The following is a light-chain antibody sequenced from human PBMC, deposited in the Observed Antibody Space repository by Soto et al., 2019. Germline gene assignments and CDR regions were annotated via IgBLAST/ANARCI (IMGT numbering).Light chain of an antibody. CDR3: SSYTSRITLEGV. CDR2: EVS. Sequence: QSALTQPASVSGSPGQSITISCTGTSSDIGGYNFVSWYQQHPGKAPKLIIYEVSNRPSGVSNRFSGSKSGNTASLTISGLQTEDEADYYCSSYTSRITLEGVFGTGTKVTVL. CDR1: SSDIGGYNF. V-gene: IGLV2-14*01. J-gene: IGLJ1*01.